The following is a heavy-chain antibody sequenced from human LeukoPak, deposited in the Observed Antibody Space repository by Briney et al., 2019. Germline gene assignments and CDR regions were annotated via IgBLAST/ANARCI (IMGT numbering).Heavy chain of an antibody. CDR2: ISAYNGNT. CDR1: GYTFTSYG. J-gene: IGHJ4*02. CDR3: ARDGDYDILTGYYKGIDC. D-gene: IGHD3-9*01. Sequence: ASVKVSCKASGYTFTSYGISWVRQAPGQGLEWMGWISAYNGNTNYAQKLQGRVTMTTDTSTSTAYMELRSLRSDDTAVYYCARDGDYDILTGYYKGIDCWGQGTLVTVSS. V-gene: IGHV1-18*01.